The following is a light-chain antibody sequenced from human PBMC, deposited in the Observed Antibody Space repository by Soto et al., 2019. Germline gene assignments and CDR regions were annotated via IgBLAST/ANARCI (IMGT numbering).Light chain of an antibody. CDR2: AAS. Sequence: DIQMTQSPSSVSASVGDRVTITCRASQGIGKWLAWYQQKPGTAPKLLIYAASTLQSGVPSRFSGSGSGTDFTLTISTLQSEDFATDYCQQGNSFPLTFGGGTKVQIK. V-gene: IGKV1D-12*01. CDR3: QQGNSFPLT. CDR1: QGIGKW. J-gene: IGKJ4*01.